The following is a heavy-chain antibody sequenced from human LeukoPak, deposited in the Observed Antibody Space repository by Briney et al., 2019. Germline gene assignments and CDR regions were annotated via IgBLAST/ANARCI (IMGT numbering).Heavy chain of an antibody. CDR2: IKEDGSEK. Sequence: GGSLRLSCAASGFTFSTYWMAWIRQAPGKGLEWVANIKEDGSEKYYVDSVKGRFTISRDNAKNSVYLQMNSLRVEDTAVYYCARDVLDYGGQGTLVTVSS. D-gene: IGHD3-10*02. CDR1: GFTFSTYW. V-gene: IGHV3-7*01. CDR3: ARDVLDY. J-gene: IGHJ4*02.